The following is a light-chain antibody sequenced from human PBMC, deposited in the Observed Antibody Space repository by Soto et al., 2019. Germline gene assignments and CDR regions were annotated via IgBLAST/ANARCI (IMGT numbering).Light chain of an antibody. CDR2: DVS. CDR3: SSYTSSSTRV. CDR1: SSDVGGYNY. Sequence: QSVLTQPASVSGSPGQSITISCTGTSSDVGGYNYVSWYQQHPGKAPKLMIYDVSNRPSGVSNRFSGSKSGNTASLTISGLQAEDEADYSCSSYTSSSTRVFGTGTKVTDL. V-gene: IGLV2-14*01. J-gene: IGLJ1*01.